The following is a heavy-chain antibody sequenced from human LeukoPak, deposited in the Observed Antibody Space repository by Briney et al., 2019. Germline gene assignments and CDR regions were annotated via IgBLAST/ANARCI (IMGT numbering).Heavy chain of an antibody. D-gene: IGHD2-2*01. CDR3: ARRVPAALNYYMDV. CDR2: INHSGST. J-gene: IGHJ6*03. Sequence: SETLSLTCAVYGGSFSGYYWSWIRQPPGKGLEWIGEINHSGSTNHNPSLKSRVTISVDTSKNQFSLKLSSVTAADTAVYYCARRVPAALNYYMDVWGKGTTVTVSS. CDR1: GGSFSGYY. V-gene: IGHV4-34*01.